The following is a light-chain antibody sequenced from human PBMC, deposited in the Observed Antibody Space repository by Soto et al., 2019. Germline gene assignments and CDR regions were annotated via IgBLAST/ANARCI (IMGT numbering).Light chain of an antibody. CDR2: AAS. CDR1: RSVGVY. J-gene: IGKJ1*01. CDR3: QQSYTTPWT. V-gene: IGKV1-39*01. Sequence: DIQMTQSPSSLSASVGDRVTITCRASRSVGVYLNWYQQKPGKAPKLLIYAASSLQSGVPSRFSGSGSGTDFTLAISSLQAEDFATYYCQQSYTTPWTFGQGTKVEIK.